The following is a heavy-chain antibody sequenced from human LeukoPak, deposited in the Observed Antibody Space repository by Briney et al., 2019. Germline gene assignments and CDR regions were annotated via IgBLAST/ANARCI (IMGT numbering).Heavy chain of an antibody. Sequence: ASVKVSCKASGYTFTDHYMHWMRQAPGQGLEWMGIINPVGGGTTYAQHFQGRVTMTRDTSTSTVYMELRSLRSEDTAVYYCERDFRATFGGVMASAFDYWGQGTLVTVSP. D-gene: IGHD3-16*01. CDR3: ERDFRATFGGVMASAFDY. CDR2: INPVGGGT. V-gene: IGHV1-46*01. J-gene: IGHJ4*02. CDR1: GYTFTDHY.